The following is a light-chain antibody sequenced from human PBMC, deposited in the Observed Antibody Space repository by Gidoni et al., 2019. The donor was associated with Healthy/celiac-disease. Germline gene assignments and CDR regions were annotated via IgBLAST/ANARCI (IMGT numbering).Light chain of an antibody. CDR3: QQYNSYPMCS. V-gene: IGKV1-5*03. CDR2: KAS. CDR1: QSISSW. J-gene: IGKJ2*04. Sequence: DIQMTQSPSTLSASVGDRVTITCRASQSISSWLAWYQQKPGKAPKLLIYKASSLESGVPSRFSGSGSGTEFTLTISSLQPADFATYYCQQYNSYPMCSFGQGTKLEIQ.